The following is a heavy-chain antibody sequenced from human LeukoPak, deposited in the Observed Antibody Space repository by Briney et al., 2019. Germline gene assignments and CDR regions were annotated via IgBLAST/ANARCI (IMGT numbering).Heavy chain of an antibody. Sequence: SETLSLTCAVSGASISSNNWWWSWVRQPPGKGLEWIGEIYHSGSTNYNPSLKSRVTMSVDKSKNQFSLKLSSVTAADTAVYYCARGRRLIGMVRGARFDYWGQGTLVTVSS. CDR1: GASISSNNW. D-gene: IGHD3-10*01. V-gene: IGHV4-4*02. J-gene: IGHJ4*02. CDR3: ARGRRLIGMVRGARFDY. CDR2: IYHSGST.